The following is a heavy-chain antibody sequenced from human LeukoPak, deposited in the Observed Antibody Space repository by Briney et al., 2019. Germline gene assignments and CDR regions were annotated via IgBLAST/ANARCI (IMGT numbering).Heavy chain of an antibody. J-gene: IGHJ4*02. CDR2: IYYSGST. V-gene: IGHV4-39*07. CDR1: GGSISSSNYY. CDR3: ARGSIAARPAYFDY. D-gene: IGHD6-6*01. Sequence: RSSETLSLTCSVSGGSISSSNYYWGWIRQPPGTGPEWIGTIYYSGSTYHNPSLKSRVTISVDTSKNQFSLKLSSVTAADTAVYYCARGSIAARPAYFDYWGQGTLVTVSS.